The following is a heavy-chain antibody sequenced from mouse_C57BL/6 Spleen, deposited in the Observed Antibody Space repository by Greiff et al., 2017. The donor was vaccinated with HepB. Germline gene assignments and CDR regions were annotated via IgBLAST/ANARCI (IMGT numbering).Heavy chain of an antibody. Sequence: EVKLMESGPELVKPGASVKIPCKASGYTFTDYNMDWVKQSHGKSLEWIGDINPNNGGTIYNQKFKGKATLTVDKSSSTAYMELRSLTSEDTAVYYCAREGSNYEYFDVWGTGTTVTVSS. D-gene: IGHD2-5*01. CDR2: INPNNGGT. J-gene: IGHJ1*03. V-gene: IGHV1-18*01. CDR3: AREGSNYEYFDV. CDR1: GYTFTDYN.